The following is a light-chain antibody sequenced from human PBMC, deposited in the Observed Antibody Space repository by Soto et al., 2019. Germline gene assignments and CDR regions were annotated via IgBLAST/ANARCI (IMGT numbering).Light chain of an antibody. CDR2: EVS. CDR1: SSDVGGYKY. V-gene: IGLV2-8*01. Sequence: QSALTQPPSASGSPGQSVTISCTGTSSDVGGYKYVSWYQQHPGKAPKLMIFEVSRRPSGVPDRFSGSKSGNTASLTVSGLQAEDEADYYCSAYTGSTPLVIFGGGTKLTVL. CDR3: SAYTGSTPLVI. J-gene: IGLJ2*01.